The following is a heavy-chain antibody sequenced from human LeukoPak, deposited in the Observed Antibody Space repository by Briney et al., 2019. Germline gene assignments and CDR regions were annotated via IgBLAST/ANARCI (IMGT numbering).Heavy chain of an antibody. J-gene: IGHJ4*02. CDR1: GFTFSSYG. Sequence: GGTLRLSCAASGFTFSSYGMSWVRQAPGKGLEWVSAISGSGGSTYYADSVKGRFTISRDNSKNTLYLQMNSLRAEDTAIYYCVLKVRFDYWGQGTLVTVSS. V-gene: IGHV3-23*01. D-gene: IGHD2-15*01. CDR3: VLKVRFDY. CDR2: ISGSGGST.